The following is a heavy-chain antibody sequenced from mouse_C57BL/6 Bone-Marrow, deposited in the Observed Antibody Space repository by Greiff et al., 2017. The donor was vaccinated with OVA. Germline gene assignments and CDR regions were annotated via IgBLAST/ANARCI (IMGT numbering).Heavy chain of an antibody. J-gene: IGHJ3*01. CDR2: INPYNGGT. Sequence: EVQLQQSGPVLVKPGASVKMSCKASGYTFTDYYMNWVKQSHGKSLEWIGVINPYNGGTSYNQKFKGKATLTVDKSSSTAYMELNSLTSEDSAVYYCARRIGYDWAYWGQGTLVTVSA. V-gene: IGHV1-19*01. D-gene: IGHD2-14*01. CDR1: GYTFTDYY. CDR3: ARRIGYDWAY.